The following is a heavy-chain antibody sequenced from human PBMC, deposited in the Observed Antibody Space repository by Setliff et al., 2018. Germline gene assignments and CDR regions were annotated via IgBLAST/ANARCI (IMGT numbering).Heavy chain of an antibody. CDR1: GYTFTGYY. CDR3: ARTGHCGGDCYGFDY. CDR2: INPNSGGT. J-gene: IGHJ4*02. V-gene: IGHV1-2*02. Sequence: GASVTVSCKASGYTFTGYYMHWVRQAPGQGLEWVGWINPNSGGTNYGQKFQGRVTMTRDTSISTAYMELSRLRSDDTAVYYCARTGHCGGDCYGFDYWGQGTLVTISS. D-gene: IGHD2-21*02.